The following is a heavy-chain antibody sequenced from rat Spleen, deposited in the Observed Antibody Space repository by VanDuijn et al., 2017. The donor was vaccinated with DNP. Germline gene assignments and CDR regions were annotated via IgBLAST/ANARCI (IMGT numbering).Heavy chain of an antibody. CDR1: GFSLTGYN. D-gene: IGHD1-3*01. CDR2: IWNTGGT. CDR3: ASTLVNYGTYGYYAMDA. J-gene: IGHJ4*01. Sequence: QVQLKESGPGLVQPSQTLSLTCTVAGFSLTGYNVHWVRQPPGKGLEWMGIIWNTGGTRYNSAPKSRLTSIKDTSKIQVFLKMNRLQTEDTATYYCASTLVNYGTYGYYAMDALGQGTSVTVSS. V-gene: IGHV2-41*01.